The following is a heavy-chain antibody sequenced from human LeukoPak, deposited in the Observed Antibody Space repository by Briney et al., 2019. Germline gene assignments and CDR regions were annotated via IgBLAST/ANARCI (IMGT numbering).Heavy chain of an antibody. J-gene: IGHJ4*02. Sequence: TSQSLSLTCTVSGGSVGSGGHFWSWIRQHPGKGLEWIVHIYYSCTTYYNPSLKSQLTISVDTSEKQLSLRVNSVTAADTAVYYCARNHGTQGYFDYWGQGTLVTVSS. CDR1: GGSVGSGGHF. V-gene: IGHV4-31*01. D-gene: IGHD6-13*01. CDR3: ARNHGTQGYFDY. CDR2: IYYSCTT.